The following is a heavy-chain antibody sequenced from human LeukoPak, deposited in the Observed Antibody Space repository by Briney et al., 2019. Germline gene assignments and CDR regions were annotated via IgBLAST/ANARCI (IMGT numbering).Heavy chain of an antibody. CDR2: IYYSGST. Sequence: PSETLSLTCTVSGGSISSGGYYWSWIRQHPGKGLEWIGYIYYSGSTYYNPSLKSRVTISVDTSKNQFSLKLSSVTAADTAVYHCARRQVRGARRYFDYWGQGTLVTVSS. D-gene: IGHD3-10*01. CDR1: GGSISSGGYY. J-gene: IGHJ4*02. V-gene: IGHV4-31*03. CDR3: ARRQVRGARRYFDY.